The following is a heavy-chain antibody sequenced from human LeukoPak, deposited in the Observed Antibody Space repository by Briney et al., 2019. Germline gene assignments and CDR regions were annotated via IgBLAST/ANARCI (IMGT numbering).Heavy chain of an antibody. CDR1: GYSFTSYW. J-gene: IGHJ4*02. CDR3: ARHSAGYYYDSSGYHDY. V-gene: IGHV5-51*01. D-gene: IGHD3-22*01. Sequence: GESLKISCKGSGYSFTSYWIGWVRQMPGKGLEWMGIIYPGDSDTRYSPSFQGQVTISADKSISTAYLQWSSLKASDTAMYYCARHSAGYYYDSSGYHDYWGQGTLVIVSS. CDR2: IYPGDSDT.